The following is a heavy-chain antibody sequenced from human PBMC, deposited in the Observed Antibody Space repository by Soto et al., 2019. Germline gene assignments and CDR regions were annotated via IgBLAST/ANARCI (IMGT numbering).Heavy chain of an antibody. CDR2: ISSSSSYI. CDR3: ARGHPGVEVTAPYY. D-gene: IGHD3-3*01. V-gene: IGHV3-21*04. CDR1: GFTFSSYS. J-gene: IGHJ4*02. Sequence: PGGSLRLSCAASGFTFSSYSMNWVRQAPGKGLEWVSSISSSSSYIYYAGSVRGRFTISRDNSKNTLCLQMNSLRAEDTAVYYCARGHPGVEVTAPYYWGQGTLVTVSS.